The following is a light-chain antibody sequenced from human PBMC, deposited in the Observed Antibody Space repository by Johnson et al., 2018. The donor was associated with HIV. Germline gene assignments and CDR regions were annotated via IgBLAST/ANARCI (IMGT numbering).Light chain of an antibody. Sequence: QSVLTQPPSVSAAPGQRVTISCSGSTSNFENYYVSWYQHLPGTAPKLLIYENNKRPSGIPDRFSGSKSGTSATLGITGLPTGDEADYYCGTGNSRLSVGHVFGTGTKVTVL. V-gene: IGLV1-51*02. CDR1: TSNFENYY. J-gene: IGLJ1*01. CDR3: GTGNSRLSVGHV. CDR2: ENN.